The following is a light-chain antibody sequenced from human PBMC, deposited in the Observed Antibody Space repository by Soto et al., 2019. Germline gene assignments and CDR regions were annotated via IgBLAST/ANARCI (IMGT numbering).Light chain of an antibody. CDR2: RND. CDR1: SSNIGSNY. J-gene: IGLJ2*01. CDR3: ATWDDSLRVI. V-gene: IGLV1-47*01. Sequence: QSVLTQPPSASGTPGQRVTISCSGSSSNIGSNYVYWYQQLPGTAPKLLILRNDQRPSGVPERFSGSKSGTSASLAISGLLSEDEADYYCATWDDSLRVIFGGGTQLTVL.